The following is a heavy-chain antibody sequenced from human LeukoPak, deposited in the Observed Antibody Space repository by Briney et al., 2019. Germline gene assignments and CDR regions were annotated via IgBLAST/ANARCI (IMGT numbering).Heavy chain of an antibody. V-gene: IGHV4-59*01. CDR1: GGSTSSDY. D-gene: IGHD1-26*01. CDR2: IYYSGST. J-gene: IGHJ6*02. Sequence: SETLSLTCTVSGGSTSSDYWSWIRQPPGKGLEWIGYIYYSGSTNYNPSLKSRVTISVDTSKNQFSLKLSSVTAADTAVYYCARGVVGATYYYYGMDVWGQGTTVTVSS. CDR3: ARGVVGATYYYYGMDV.